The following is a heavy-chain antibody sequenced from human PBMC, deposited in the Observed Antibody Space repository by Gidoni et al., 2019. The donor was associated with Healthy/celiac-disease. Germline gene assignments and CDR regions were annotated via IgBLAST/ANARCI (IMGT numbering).Heavy chain of an antibody. J-gene: IGHJ5*02. Sequence: QVQLQESGPGLVKPSQTLSLTCTVSGGSISSGGYYWSWIRQHPGKGLEWIGYIYYSGSTYYNPSLKSRVTISVDTSKNQFSLKLSSVTAADTAVYYCARRAIGPGRDTYSRNWFDPWGQGTLVTVSS. CDR1: GGSISSGGYY. CDR3: ARRAIGPGRDTYSRNWFDP. D-gene: IGHD3-16*02. CDR2: IYYSGST. V-gene: IGHV4-31*03.